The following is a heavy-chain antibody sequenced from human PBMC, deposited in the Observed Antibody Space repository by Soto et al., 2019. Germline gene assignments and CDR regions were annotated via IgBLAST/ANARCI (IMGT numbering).Heavy chain of an antibody. D-gene: IGHD6-19*01. Sequence: ASVKVSCKASGGTFSSYTISWVRQAPGQGLEWMGLTIAGNVNTKYSQKFQGRVTITRDTSASTAYMELSSLRSEDTAVYYCAREETYSSGWYSGYWGQGTLVTVSS. CDR2: TIAGNVNT. V-gene: IGHV1-3*01. CDR1: GGTFSSYT. J-gene: IGHJ4*02. CDR3: AREETYSSGWYSGY.